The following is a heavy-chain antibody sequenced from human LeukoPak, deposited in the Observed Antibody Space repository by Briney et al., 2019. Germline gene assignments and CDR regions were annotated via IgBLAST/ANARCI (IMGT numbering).Heavy chain of an antibody. V-gene: IGHV1-8*01. CDR3: ARDVNYITMVRGVTTSYYYYGMDV. CDR1: GYTFTSYD. Sequence: GASVKVSCKASGYTFTSYDINWVRQATGQGLEWMGWMNPNSGNTGYAQKFQGRVTMTRNTSISTAYMELSSLRSEDTAVYYCARDVNYITMVRGVTTSYYYYGMDVWGQGTTVTVSS. D-gene: IGHD3-10*01. J-gene: IGHJ6*02. CDR2: MNPNSGNT.